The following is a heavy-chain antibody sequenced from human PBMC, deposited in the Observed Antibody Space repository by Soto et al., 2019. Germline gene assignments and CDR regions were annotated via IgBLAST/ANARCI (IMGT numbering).Heavy chain of an antibody. CDR3: AKDRVAAYYYYGIDV. CDR1: GFTFSSYA. D-gene: IGHD6-13*01. Sequence: GGSLRLSCAASGFTFSSYAMSWVRQAPGKGLEWVSAISGSGGSTYYADSVKGRFTIPRDNSKNTLYLQMNSLRAEDTAVYYCAKDRVAAYYYYGIDVWGQGTTVTVSS. V-gene: IGHV3-23*01. CDR2: ISGSGGST. J-gene: IGHJ6*02.